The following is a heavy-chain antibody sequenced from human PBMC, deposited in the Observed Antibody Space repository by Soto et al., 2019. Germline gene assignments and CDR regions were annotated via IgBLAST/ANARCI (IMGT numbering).Heavy chain of an antibody. J-gene: IGHJ4*02. D-gene: IGHD6-19*01. CDR3: ARGWQWLDY. CDR2: ITTSGSLI. V-gene: IGHV3-11*01. CDR1: GFTFSDYY. Sequence: GGSLRLSSAASGFTFSDYYMSWIRQAPGKGLEWVSYITTSGSLIYYADSVKGRFTVSRDNAKNSLYLQMNSLRVENMAVYYCARGWQWLDYWGQGTLVTVSS.